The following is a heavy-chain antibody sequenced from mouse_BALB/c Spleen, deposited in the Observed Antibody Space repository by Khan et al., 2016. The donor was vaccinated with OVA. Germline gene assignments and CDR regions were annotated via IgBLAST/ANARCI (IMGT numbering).Heavy chain of an antibody. CDR3: VRWSGTSRFAY. D-gene: IGHD1-3*01. J-gene: IGHJ3*01. V-gene: IGHV1S137*01. Sequence: QVRLQQPGAELVRPGVSVKISCKGSGYTFTDFAMHWMKQSHAKSLEWLGGISTYDGDADYNHKFRDKATMTVDKYSSTAYMELAGRTSYDSAIYYCVRWSGTSRFAYWGQGTLVTVSA. CDR2: ISTYDGDA. CDR1: GYTFTDFA.